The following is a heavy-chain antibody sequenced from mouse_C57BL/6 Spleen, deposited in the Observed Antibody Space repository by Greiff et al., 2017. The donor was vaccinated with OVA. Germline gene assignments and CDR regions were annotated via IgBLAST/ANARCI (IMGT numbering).Heavy chain of an antibody. CDR3: ARREGFAY. J-gene: IGHJ3*01. CDR1: GYSFTGYY. CDR2: INPSTGGT. Sequence: EVLLQQSGPELVKPGASVKISCKASGYSFTGYYMNWVKQSPEKSLEWIGEINPSTGGTTYNQKFKAKATLTVDKSSSTAYMQLKSLTYEDTAVYYCARREGFAYWGQGTLLTVSA. V-gene: IGHV1-42*01.